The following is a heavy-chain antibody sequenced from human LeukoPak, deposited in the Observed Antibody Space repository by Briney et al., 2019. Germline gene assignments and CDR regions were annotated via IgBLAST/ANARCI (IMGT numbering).Heavy chain of an antibody. CDR3: ARVSGYCSSTSCPIQYYYGMDV. J-gene: IGHJ6*02. V-gene: IGHV3-7*01. Sequence: GGSLRLSCAASGFTFSRFWMTLVRQAPGKGLEWVANINQDGSEKYYVDSVKGRFTISRDNAKNSLYLQMNSLRAEDTAVYYCARVSGYCSSTSCPIQYYYGMDVWGQGTTVTVSS. CDR1: GFTFSRFW. D-gene: IGHD2-2*03. CDR2: INQDGSEK.